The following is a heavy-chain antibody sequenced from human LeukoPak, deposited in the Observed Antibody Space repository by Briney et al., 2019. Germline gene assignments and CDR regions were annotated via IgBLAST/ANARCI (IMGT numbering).Heavy chain of an antibody. Sequence: KPSETLSPTCTVSGDSISPYYWSWVRQPARKGLGWIGRIYASGSTNYNPSHNPSLESRVTMSVDTSNNQFSLNLSSVTAADTAVYYCARDSGYDLTWGQGTLVTVSS. J-gene: IGHJ5*02. CDR2: IYASGST. V-gene: IGHV4-4*07. CDR3: ARDSGYDLT. CDR1: GDSISPYY. D-gene: IGHD5-12*01.